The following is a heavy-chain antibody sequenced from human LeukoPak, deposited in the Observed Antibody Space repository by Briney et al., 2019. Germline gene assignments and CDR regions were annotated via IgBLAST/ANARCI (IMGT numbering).Heavy chain of an antibody. J-gene: IGHJ4*02. CDR1: GFTFSTYW. V-gene: IGHV3-11*01. CDR2: ISSSGSTI. Sequence: GGSLRLSCAASGFTFSTYWLSWVRQAPGKGLEWVSYISSSGSTIYYADSVKGRFTISRDNAKNSLYLQMNSLRAEDTAVYYCARATSGYYYVWGQGTLVTVSS. CDR3: ARATSGYYYV. D-gene: IGHD3-22*01.